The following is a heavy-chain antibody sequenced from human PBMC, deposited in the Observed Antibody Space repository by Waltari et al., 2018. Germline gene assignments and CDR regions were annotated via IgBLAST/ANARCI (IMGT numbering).Heavy chain of an antibody. CDR1: GDSISSHY. D-gene: IGHD3-3*01. CDR2: TYHNGAT. V-gene: IGHV4-59*11. J-gene: IGHJ4*02. CDR3: ARGRSAGGFFTFDS. Sequence: QVQLQESGPRLVKPSETLSLTCSVSGDSISSHYWSWIRQSPVKGLEWLGYTYHNGATNDNPSLGRRVTISGDTSMNQFSLRLSSVTTADTAVYYCARGRSAGGFFTFDSWGQGALVTVSS.